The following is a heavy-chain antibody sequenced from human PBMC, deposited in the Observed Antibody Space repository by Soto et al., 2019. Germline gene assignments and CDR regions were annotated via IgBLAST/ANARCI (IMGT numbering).Heavy chain of an antibody. CDR1: GGSLSTYY. J-gene: IGHJ5*02. CDR2: IDQTGST. V-gene: IGHV4-34*01. D-gene: IGHD2-15*01. Sequence: SETLSLTCAVYGGSLSTYYWTWIRQPPGKGLEWIGEIDQTGSTNYSASLKSRLTISIDTSKKHLSLELRTVTAAETAVYYCWRRLLVAQTKWINTWGQGTVVTVSS. CDR3: WRRLLVAQTKWINT.